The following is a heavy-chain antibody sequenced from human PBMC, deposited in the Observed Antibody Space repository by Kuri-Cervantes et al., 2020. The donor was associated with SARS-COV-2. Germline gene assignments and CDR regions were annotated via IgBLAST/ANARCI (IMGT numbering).Heavy chain of an antibody. CDR1: GGSFSGYY. J-gene: IGHJ5*02. CDR3: ARKRTTVTTFWFDP. CDR2: INHSGST. Sequence: GSLRLSCAVYGGSFSGYYWSWIRQPPGKGLEWIGEINHSGSTNYNPSLKSRVTISVDMSKDQFSLKLSSVTAADTAVYYCARKRTTVTTFWFDPWGQGTLVTVSS. D-gene: IGHD4-17*01. V-gene: IGHV4-34*01.